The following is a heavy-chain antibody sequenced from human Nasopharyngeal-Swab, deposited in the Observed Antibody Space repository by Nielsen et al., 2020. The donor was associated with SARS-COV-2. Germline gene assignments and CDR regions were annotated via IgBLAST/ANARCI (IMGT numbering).Heavy chain of an antibody. J-gene: IGHJ4*02. CDR2: MSFDGNHR. V-gene: IGHV3-30*18. Sequence: GGSLRLSCAASGFTFSDYGMHWVRQAPGKGLEWVAIMSFDGNHRYYADSVKGRFTISRDNSKNTLYLQMDSLRPEDAALYFCAKGQTKYRRDWSSVLDSWGQGTLVSVSS. CDR3: AKGQTKYRRDWSSVLDS. CDR1: GFTFSDYG. D-gene: IGHD3/OR15-3a*01.